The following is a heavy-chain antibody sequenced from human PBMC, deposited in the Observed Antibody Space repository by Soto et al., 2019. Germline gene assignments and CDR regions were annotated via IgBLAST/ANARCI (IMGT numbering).Heavy chain of an antibody. Sequence: SPTLSLACAIPGASVSSNSAARNWIRQSQSRGLEWLGRTYYRSKWYNDYAVSVKSRITINPDTSKKQFSLQLNSVTLEHTAAYYCARVGVVVVLMDDAFDIWDQGTRGTVAS. V-gene: IGHV6-1*01. CDR2: TYYRSKWYN. J-gene: IGHJ3*02. D-gene: IGHD2-2*01. CDR3: ARVGVVVVLMDDAFDI. CDR1: GASVSSNSAA.